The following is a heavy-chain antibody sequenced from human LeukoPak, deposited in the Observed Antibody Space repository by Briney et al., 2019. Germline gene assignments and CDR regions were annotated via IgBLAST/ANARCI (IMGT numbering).Heavy chain of an antibody. CDR1: GYTFAGYY. D-gene: IGHD3-10*01. Sequence: GASVKVSCKASGYTFAGYYMHWVRQAPGQGLEWMGRINPNSGGTNYAQKFQGRVTMTRDTSISTAYMELSRLRSDDTAVYYCATDLPGNDAFDIWGQGTMVTVSS. CDR2: INPNSGGT. CDR3: ATDLPGNDAFDI. V-gene: IGHV1-2*06. J-gene: IGHJ3*02.